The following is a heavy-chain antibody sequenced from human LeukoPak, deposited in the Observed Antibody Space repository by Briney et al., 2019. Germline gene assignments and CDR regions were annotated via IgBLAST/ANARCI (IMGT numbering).Heavy chain of an antibody. CDR2: INPSGGST. V-gene: IGHV1-46*01. CDR3: ARGISGWYEGDY. CDR1: GYTFTSYC. Sequence: ASVKVSCKASGYTFTSYCMHWVRQAPGQGLEWMGIINPSGGSTSYAQKFQGRVTMTRDTSTSTVHMELSSLRSEDTAVYYCARGISGWYEGDYWGQGTLVTVSS. D-gene: IGHD6-19*01. J-gene: IGHJ4*02.